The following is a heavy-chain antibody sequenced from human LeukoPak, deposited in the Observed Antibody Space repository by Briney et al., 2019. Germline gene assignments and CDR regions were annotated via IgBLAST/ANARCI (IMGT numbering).Heavy chain of an antibody. J-gene: IGHJ4*02. D-gene: IGHD3-9*01. CDR3: AKSGNPYDFLTS. V-gene: IGHV1-8*03. CDR1: GYTFTSYD. CDR2: MNPNSGNT. Sequence: ASVKVSCKASGYTFTSYDINWVRQATGQGLEWMGWMNPNSGNTGYAQKFQGRVTITRNTSISTAYMELSSLRSEDTAVYFCAKSGNPYDFLTSWGQGTLVTVSS.